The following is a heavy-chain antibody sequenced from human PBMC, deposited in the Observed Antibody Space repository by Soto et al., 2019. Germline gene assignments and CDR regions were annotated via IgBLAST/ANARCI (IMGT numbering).Heavy chain of an antibody. CDR3: AKGASTTVFAFKAY. Sequence: EVQLVESGGGLVQPGRSLRLSCAASGFTFDDYAMHWVRQPPGKGLEWVSSISCNSGNLVYADSVKGRFTISRDNAKNTLYLQMNSLRGEDTALYYWAKGASTTVFAFKAYGGQGTLVTVSS. J-gene: IGHJ4*02. D-gene: IGHD4-17*01. V-gene: IGHV3-9*01. CDR1: GFTFDDYA. CDR2: ISCNSGNL.